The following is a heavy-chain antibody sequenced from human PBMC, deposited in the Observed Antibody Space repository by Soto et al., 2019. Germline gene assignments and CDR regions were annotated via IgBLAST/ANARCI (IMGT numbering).Heavy chain of an antibody. CDR3: ARSVYDSHYYYGMDV. Sequence: QVQLVESGGGVVQPGRSLRLSCAASGFTFSSYAMHWVRQAPGKGLEWVGVISYDGSNKYYADSVKGRFTISRDNSKNTLYLQMNSLRAEDTAVYYCARSVYDSHYYYGMDVWGQGTTVTVSS. V-gene: IGHV3-30-3*01. CDR1: GFTFSSYA. CDR2: ISYDGSNK. D-gene: IGHD3-3*01. J-gene: IGHJ6*02.